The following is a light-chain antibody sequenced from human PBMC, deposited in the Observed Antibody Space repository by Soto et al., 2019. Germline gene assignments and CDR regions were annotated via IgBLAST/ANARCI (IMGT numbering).Light chain of an antibody. Sequence: QLTQSSSSLSDSLRERVTIACRASQAISSYLAWYQQKPGQAPKLLIYGASTLQSGVPSRFSGHESGTDYTLTISSLQPEDFAAYYCQQLHSYPITFGQGTQLEI. V-gene: IGKV1-9*01. CDR1: QAISSY. CDR2: GAS. CDR3: QQLHSYPIT. J-gene: IGKJ5*01.